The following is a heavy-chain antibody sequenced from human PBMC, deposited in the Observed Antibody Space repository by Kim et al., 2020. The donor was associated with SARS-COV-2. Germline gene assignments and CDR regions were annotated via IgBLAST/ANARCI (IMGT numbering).Heavy chain of an antibody. CDR3: ARGAGGYAGYILDD. Sequence: ASVKVSCKTSGYTFTHYAMHLVRQAPGQRLEWMGYISGDNGDTKYSQKFQGRVTITRDTSATTAYMELSSLTSEDTAVYYCARGAGGYAGYILDDWGQGTLAIVSS. D-gene: IGHD3-22*01. V-gene: IGHV1-3*01. CDR2: ISGDNGDT. J-gene: IGHJ4*02. CDR1: GYTFTHYA.